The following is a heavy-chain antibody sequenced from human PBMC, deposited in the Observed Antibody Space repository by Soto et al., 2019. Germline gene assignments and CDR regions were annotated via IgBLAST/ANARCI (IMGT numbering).Heavy chain of an antibody. CDR2: ISLSVTST. CDR1: EFTFSDYY. Sequence: QVQLVESGGGLVKPGGSLRVSCAASEFTFSDYYMSWIRQAPRKGLEGGSYISLSVTSTYYAASVKGRFTISRDNAKNSLYLHMSSLRAEATAVSYCARAARFGVLVGTTPLALWGQGTLVSVSS. CDR3: ARAARFGVLVGTTPLAL. V-gene: IGHV3-11*01. D-gene: IGHD1-26*01. J-gene: IGHJ4*02.